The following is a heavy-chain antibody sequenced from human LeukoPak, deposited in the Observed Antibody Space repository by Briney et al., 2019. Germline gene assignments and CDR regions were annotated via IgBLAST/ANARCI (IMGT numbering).Heavy chain of an antibody. CDR1: GSSISSYY. V-gene: IGHV4-59*01. CDR3: VRGGLWIDY. J-gene: IGHJ4*02. D-gene: IGHD5-18*01. CDR2: IYYIGST. Sequence: SETLSLTCTVSGSSISSYYWSWIRQPPGKGLEWIGYIYYIGSTSYNPSLKSRVTISVDMSKNQFSLKLSSVTAADTAVYYCVRGGLWIDYWGQGTVVTVSS.